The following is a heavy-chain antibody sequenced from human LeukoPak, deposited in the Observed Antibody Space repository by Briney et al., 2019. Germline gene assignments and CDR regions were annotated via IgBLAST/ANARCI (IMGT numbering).Heavy chain of an antibody. Sequence: GGXLRLSCAASGFTFSSYAMSWVRQAPGKGLEWVSATSGSGGSTYYADSVKGRFTISRDNSKNTLYLQMNSLRAEDTAVYYCAKRWHSSSYYDYWGQGTLVTVSS. CDR2: TSGSGGST. J-gene: IGHJ4*02. CDR3: AKRWHSSSYYDY. CDR1: GFTFSSYA. V-gene: IGHV3-23*01. D-gene: IGHD6-6*01.